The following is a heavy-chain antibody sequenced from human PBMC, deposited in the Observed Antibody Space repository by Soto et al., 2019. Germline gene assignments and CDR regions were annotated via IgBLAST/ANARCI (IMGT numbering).Heavy chain of an antibody. CDR1: GCTFSSYW. CDR2: IKQDGSEK. V-gene: IGHV3-7*03. J-gene: IGHJ4*02. CDR3: ARTLQLWHTSFDY. Sequence: GGSLRLFCAASGCTFSSYWMSWVRQAPGKGLEWVANIKQDGSEKYYVDSVKGRFTISRDNAKNSLYLQMNSLRAEDTAVYYCARTLQLWHTSFDYWGQGTLVTVSS. D-gene: IGHD5-18*01.